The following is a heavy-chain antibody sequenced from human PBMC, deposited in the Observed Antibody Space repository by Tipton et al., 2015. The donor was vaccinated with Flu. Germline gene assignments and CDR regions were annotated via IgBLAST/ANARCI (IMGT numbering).Heavy chain of an antibody. V-gene: IGHV3-30*18. Sequence: SLRLSCVASGFTFSYYAMHWVRQTPGKGLEWVAVISYDGSNKYYADSVKGRFTISRDNSKNTLYLQMNSLRAEDTVVYCCAKDLSRGYRLDDAFDIWGQGTMVTVSA. CDR3: AKDLSRGYRLDDAFDI. D-gene: IGHD3-22*01. CDR1: GFTFSYYA. J-gene: IGHJ3*02. CDR2: ISYDGSNK.